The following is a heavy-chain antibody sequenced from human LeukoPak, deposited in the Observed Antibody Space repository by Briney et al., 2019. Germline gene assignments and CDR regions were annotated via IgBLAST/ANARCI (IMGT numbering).Heavy chain of an antibody. CDR3: ARIDHGSGSYYDYYYMDV. CDR2: INPNSGGT. CDR1: GYTFTGYY. V-gene: IGHV1-2*02. D-gene: IGHD3-10*01. J-gene: IGHJ6*03. Sequence: ASVKVSCKASGYTFTGYYMHWVRHAPGQGLEWMGWINPNSGGTNYAQKFQGRVTMTRDTSISTAYMELSRLRSDDTAVYYCARIDHGSGSYYDYYYMDVWGKGTTVTVSS.